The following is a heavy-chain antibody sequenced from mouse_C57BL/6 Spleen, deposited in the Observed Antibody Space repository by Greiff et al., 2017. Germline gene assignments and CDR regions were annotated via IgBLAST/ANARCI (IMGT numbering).Heavy chain of an antibody. Sequence: VQLQQSGAELVKPGASVKLSCTASGFTFNDYYMHWVKQRTEQGLEWIGRIGPEDGETNYAPTFQGKGTISADTSSSTAYMQLSSLTSEDSAVYYCARGYYGNNDMEYWGQGTSVTVSS. V-gene: IGHV14-2*01. CDR1: GFTFNDYY. CDR2: IGPEDGET. J-gene: IGHJ4*01. D-gene: IGHD1-1*01. CDR3: ARGYYGNNDMEY.